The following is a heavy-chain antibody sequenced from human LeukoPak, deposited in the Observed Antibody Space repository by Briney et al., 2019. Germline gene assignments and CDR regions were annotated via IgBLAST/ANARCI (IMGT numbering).Heavy chain of an antibody. CDR1: GFTVGSYY. J-gene: IGHJ4*02. V-gene: IGHV3-53*01. Sequence: GGSLRLSCATSGFTVGSYYMSWVRQAPGKGLEWVSIICSGGSSYYADSVKGRFTMSRDNSKNTLYLQMNSLRAEDTAVYYCTRARYMDFWGQGTLVTVSS. D-gene: IGHD5-12*01. CDR3: TRARYMDF. CDR2: ICSGGSS.